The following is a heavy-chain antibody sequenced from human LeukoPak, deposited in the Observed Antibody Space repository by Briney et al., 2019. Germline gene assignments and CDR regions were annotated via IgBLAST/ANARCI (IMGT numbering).Heavy chain of an antibody. CDR3: ARDLGRTFDY. D-gene: IGHD3/OR15-3a*01. CDR2: ISTSGITR. V-gene: IGHV3-48*01. CDR1: GFTFSTYT. J-gene: IGHJ4*02. Sequence: HPGGSLRLSCAASGFTFSTYTMNWVRQAPGKGLEWVSYISTSGITRYYADSVMGRFTISRDNAKNSLYLQMNSLRAEDTAVYYCARDLGRTFDYWGQGTLVTVSS.